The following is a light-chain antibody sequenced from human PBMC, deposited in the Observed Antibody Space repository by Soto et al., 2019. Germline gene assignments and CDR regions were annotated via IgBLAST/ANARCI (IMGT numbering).Light chain of an antibody. CDR1: QSLVHSDGLAY. Sequence: DIVRNQSPLSLPVTVGQPASISCRANQSLVHSDGLAYFRWFQQRRGRSPRGXIYKVSNRESGVPAIFSGSGSGTDCALKISRVEAEDVGVYYCMQGTHWTITFGQGTRLEIK. J-gene: IGKJ5*01. CDR2: KVS. V-gene: IGKV2-30*02. CDR3: MQGTHWTIT.